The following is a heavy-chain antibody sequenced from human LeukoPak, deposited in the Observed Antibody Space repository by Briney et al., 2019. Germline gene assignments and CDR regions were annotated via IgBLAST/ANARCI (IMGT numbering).Heavy chain of an antibody. CDR3: AKEYNSGSYRALDY. D-gene: IGHD1-26*01. V-gene: IGHV3-30*02. J-gene: IGHJ4*02. CDR2: IWYDGSDK. CDR1: GFIFSNYG. Sequence: PGGSLRLSCAASGFIFSNYGMHWVRQAPGKGLEWVAFIWYDGSDKYYADSVKGRFTISRDNSKNTLYLEMNSLRAEDTTVYYCAKEYNSGSYRALDYWGQGTLVTVSS.